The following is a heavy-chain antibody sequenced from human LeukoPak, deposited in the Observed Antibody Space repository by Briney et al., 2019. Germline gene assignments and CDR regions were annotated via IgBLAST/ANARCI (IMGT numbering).Heavy chain of an antibody. J-gene: IGHJ4*02. CDR2: ISGSGGST. V-gene: IGHV3-23*01. D-gene: IGHD6-13*01. CDR1: GFTFSSHA. CDR3: AKGRRYSSSWYYFDY. Sequence: GGSLRLSCAASGFTFSSHAMSWVRQAPGKGLEWVSAISGSGGSTYYADSVKGRFTISRDNSKNTLYLQMNSLRAEDTAVYYCAKGRRYSSSWYYFDYWGQGTLVTVSS.